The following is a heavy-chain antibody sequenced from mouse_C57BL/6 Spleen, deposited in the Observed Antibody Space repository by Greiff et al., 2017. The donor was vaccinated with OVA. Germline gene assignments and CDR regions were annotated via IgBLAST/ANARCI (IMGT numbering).Heavy chain of an antibody. J-gene: IGHJ1*03. CDR1: GFTFSSYA. V-gene: IGHV5-4*01. CDR3: AREVGRRGYFEV. D-gene: IGHD4-1*01. Sequence: EVQLVASGGGLVKPGGSLKLSCAASGFTFSSYAMSWVRQTPEKRLEWVATISDGGSYTYYPDNVKGRFTISRDNAKNNLYLQMSHLKSEDTAMYYCAREVGRRGYFEVWGTGTTVTVSS. CDR2: ISDGGSYT.